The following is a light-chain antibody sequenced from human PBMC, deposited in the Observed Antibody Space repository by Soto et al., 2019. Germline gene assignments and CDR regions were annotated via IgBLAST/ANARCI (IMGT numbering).Light chain of an antibody. CDR1: QSVSSN. J-gene: IGKJ1*01. Sequence: EIVMTQSPATLSVSPGEGVTLSCRASQSVSSNLAWYQHKPGQAPRLLIYGASNRATGIPDRFSGSGSGTDFTLTISRLEPEDFAVYYCQQYGSSGTFGQGTKVDIK. V-gene: IGKV3-20*01. CDR2: GAS. CDR3: QQYGSSGT.